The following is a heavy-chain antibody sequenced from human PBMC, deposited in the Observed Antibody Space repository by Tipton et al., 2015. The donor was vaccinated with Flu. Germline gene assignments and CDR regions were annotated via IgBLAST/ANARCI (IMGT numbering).Heavy chain of an antibody. CDR1: SGSISSYF. CDR2: ISDSGST. V-gene: IGHV4-59*08. D-gene: IGHD3-9*01. Sequence: TLSLTCSVSSGSISSYFWSWIRQAPGKGLEWIGYISDSGSTKYNPSLESRVTISIDTSKRQFSLKLNSVTVADTAVYYCAGRVLLTTLVYWGQGTLFTVSS. CDR3: AGRVLLTTLVY. J-gene: IGHJ4*02.